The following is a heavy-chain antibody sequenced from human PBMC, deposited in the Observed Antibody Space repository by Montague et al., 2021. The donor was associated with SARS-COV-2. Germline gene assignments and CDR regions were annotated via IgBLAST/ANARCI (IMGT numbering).Heavy chain of an antibody. CDR3: ARERGGGFGVDAFDI. CDR1: GGSIRSYY. J-gene: IGHJ3*02. V-gene: IGHV4-59*01. CDR2: VYYSGST. Sequence: SETLSLTCTVSGGSIRSYYWTWIRQSPGEGLEWIGFVYYSGSTNYNPSLKSRVTISVDTSRKQFSLKLSSVTAADTAVYYCARERGGGFGVDAFDIWGQGTMVTVSS. D-gene: IGHD3-10*01.